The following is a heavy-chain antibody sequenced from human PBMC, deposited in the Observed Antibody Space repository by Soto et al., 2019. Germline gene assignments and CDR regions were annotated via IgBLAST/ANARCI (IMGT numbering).Heavy chain of an antibody. CDR1: EFTFDKYY. J-gene: IGHJ4*02. CDR2: IKPDGSEQ. V-gene: IGHV3-7*03. D-gene: IGHD2-2*01. Sequence: PWGSLRLSCAASEFTFDKYYMTWVRQAPGKGPEWVANIKPDGSEQYYVDTVKGRYTISRDNANNSLYLQMNSLRAEDTAVYYCAKDHEDIVVVPATVWGQGTLVTVSS. CDR3: AKDHEDIVVVPATV.